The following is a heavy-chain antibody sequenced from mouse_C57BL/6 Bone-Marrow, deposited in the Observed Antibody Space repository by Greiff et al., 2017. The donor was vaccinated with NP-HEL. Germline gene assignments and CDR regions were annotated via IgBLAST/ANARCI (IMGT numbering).Heavy chain of an antibody. V-gene: IGHV1-26*01. CDR1: GYTFTDYY. D-gene: IGHD1-1*01. Sequence: VQLQQSGPELVKPGASVKMSCKASGYTFTDYYMNWVKQSHGKSLEWIGDINPNNGGTSYNQKFKGKATLTVDKASSTAYMELRSLTSKESAVYYYARPITTVVSYWYFDVWGTGTTVTVSS. J-gene: IGHJ1*03. CDR3: ARPITTVVSYWYFDV. CDR2: INPNNGGT.